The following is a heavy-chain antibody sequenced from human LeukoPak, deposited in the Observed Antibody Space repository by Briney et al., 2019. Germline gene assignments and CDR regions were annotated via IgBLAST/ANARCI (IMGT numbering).Heavy chain of an antibody. Sequence: PSETLSLTCTVSSDSIRSYYWSWIRQPPGEGLEWIGYIYYTGRTHYNPSLKSRVTISVDTSKNQFSLKLSSVTAADTAVYYCARALGGRDYSFDYWRQGTLVTVSS. CDR2: IYYTGRT. CDR3: ARALGGRDYSFDY. D-gene: IGHD2-21*02. CDR1: SDSIRSYY. J-gene: IGHJ4*02. V-gene: IGHV4-59*01.